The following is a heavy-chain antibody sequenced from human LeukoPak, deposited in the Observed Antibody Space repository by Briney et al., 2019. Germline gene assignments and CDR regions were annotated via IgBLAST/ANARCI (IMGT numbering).Heavy chain of an antibody. CDR3: ARASGATDRADY. J-gene: IGHJ4*02. CDR1: GGSISNFY. CDR2: IYSSGST. V-gene: IGHV4-59*01. D-gene: IGHD2-15*01. Sequence: SETLSLTCSVSGGSISNFYWSWIRQPPGQGLEWIGYIYSSGSTNYNPSLKSRVSISVDTSKNQFSLKLTSVTAADTAMYYCARASGATDRADYWGQGTLVTVSS.